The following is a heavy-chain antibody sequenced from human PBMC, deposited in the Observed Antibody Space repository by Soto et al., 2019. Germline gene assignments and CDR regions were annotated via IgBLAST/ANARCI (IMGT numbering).Heavy chain of an antibody. D-gene: IGHD6-19*01. CDR1: GGTFSSYA. Sequence: SVKVSCKASGGTFSSYAISWVRQAPGQGLEWMGGVIPIFGTANYAQKFQGRVTITADESTSTAYMELSSLRSEDTAVYYCARGSSGWYEFFDYWGQGTLVTVSS. V-gene: IGHV1-69*13. CDR2: VIPIFGTA. CDR3: ARGSSGWYEFFDY. J-gene: IGHJ4*02.